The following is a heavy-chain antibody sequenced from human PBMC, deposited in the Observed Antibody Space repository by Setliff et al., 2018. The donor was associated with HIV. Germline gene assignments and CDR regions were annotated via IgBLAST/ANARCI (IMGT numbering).Heavy chain of an antibody. CDR3: ARIGYSSGWYTGDY. CDR1: GYTFTGYY. Sequence: GASVQVSCKASGYTFTGYYMHWVRQAPGQGLEWMGWINPNSGGTNYAQKFQGRVTMTRDTSISTAYMELSRLRSDDTAVYYCARIGYSSGWYTGDYWGQGTLVTAPQ. J-gene: IGHJ4*02. CDR2: INPNSGGT. V-gene: IGHV1-2*02. D-gene: IGHD6-19*01.